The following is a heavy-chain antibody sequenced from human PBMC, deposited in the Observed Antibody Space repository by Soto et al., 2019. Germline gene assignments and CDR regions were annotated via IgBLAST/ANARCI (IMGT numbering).Heavy chain of an antibody. CDR2: ISAYNGAT. CDR3: ARGTAPSDV. V-gene: IGHV1-18*01. D-gene: IGHD4-17*01. CDR1: GFTFTSYA. J-gene: IGHJ6*02. Sequence: ASVKVSCKASGFTFTSYAITSVRQAPGQGLEWMGWISAYNGATNYAQNLQGRVTITRDTSASTAYMELSSLRSEDPAVYYCARGTAPSDVWGQGTTVTVSS.